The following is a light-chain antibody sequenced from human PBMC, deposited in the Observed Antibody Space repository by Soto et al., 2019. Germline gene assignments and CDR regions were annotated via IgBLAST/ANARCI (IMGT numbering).Light chain of an antibody. CDR3: RSPTSSTSRL. V-gene: IGLV2-14*01. J-gene: IGLJ1*01. Sequence: QSVLTQPASLSGSPGQSITISCTGTSSDVGGYKYVSWYQQHPGKAPKLIIYDVSNRPSGVSHRFSGSKSGDTASLTISGLQAEDEADYYCRSPTSSTSRLFGSGTKVTV. CDR1: SSDVGGYKY. CDR2: DVS.